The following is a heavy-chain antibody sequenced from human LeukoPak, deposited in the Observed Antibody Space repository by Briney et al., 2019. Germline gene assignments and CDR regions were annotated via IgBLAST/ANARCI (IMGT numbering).Heavy chain of an antibody. J-gene: IGHJ6*02. D-gene: IGHD5-12*01. Sequence: GGSLRLSCAGSGFTFSSYSMNWVRQAPGKGLEWVSSISSSSSYIYYADSVKGRFTMSRDNAKKSLYLQVNSLRAEDTAVYYCARVSGYDYGDLYYYYYGMDVWGQGTTVTVSS. CDR2: ISSSSSYI. CDR3: ARVSGYDYGDLYYYYYGMDV. CDR1: GFTFSSYS. V-gene: IGHV3-21*01.